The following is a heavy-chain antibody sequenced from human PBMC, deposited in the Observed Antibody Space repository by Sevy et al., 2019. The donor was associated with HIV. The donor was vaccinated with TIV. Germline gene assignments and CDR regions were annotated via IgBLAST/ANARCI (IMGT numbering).Heavy chain of an antibody. V-gene: IGHV1-69*13. CDR3: ARGLPYGDYAGFFYHGMDV. Sequence: ASVKVSCKASGGTFSSYAISWVRQAPGQGLEWMGGIIPIFGTANYAQKFQGRVTITADESTSTAYMELSSLRSEDTAVYYCARGLPYGDYAGFFYHGMDVWGQGTTVTVSS. J-gene: IGHJ6*02. D-gene: IGHD4-17*01. CDR1: GGTFSSYA. CDR2: IIPIFGTA.